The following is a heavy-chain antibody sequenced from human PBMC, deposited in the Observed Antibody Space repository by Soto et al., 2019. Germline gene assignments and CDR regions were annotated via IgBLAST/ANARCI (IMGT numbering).Heavy chain of an antibody. J-gene: IGHJ4*02. V-gene: IGHV1-46*01. D-gene: IGHD3-9*01. Sequence: SVKVSCKASGYTLTSYYMHWVRQAPGQGLAWMGIINPSGGSTSYAQNYQGRITMTSDTSTTTVYMELSSLRSEDTAVYFCARGDYDVLTGYYPLDFWGQGTLVTVSS. CDR1: GYTLTSYY. CDR3: ARGDYDVLTGYYPLDF. CDR2: INPSGGST.